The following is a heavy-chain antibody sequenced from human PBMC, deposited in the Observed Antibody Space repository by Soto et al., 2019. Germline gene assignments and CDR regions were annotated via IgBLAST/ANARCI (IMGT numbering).Heavy chain of an antibody. J-gene: IGHJ3*02. CDR3: SSGWPPHAFDI. CDR2: IRSKAYGGTT. D-gene: IGHD6-19*01. CDR1: GFTFGDYA. Sequence: GGSLRLSCTASGFTFGDYAMSWFRQAPGKGLEWVGFIRSKAYGGTTEYAASVKGRFTISRDDSKSIAYLQMNSLKTEDTAVYYCSSGWPPHAFDIWGQGTMVTVSS. V-gene: IGHV3-49*03.